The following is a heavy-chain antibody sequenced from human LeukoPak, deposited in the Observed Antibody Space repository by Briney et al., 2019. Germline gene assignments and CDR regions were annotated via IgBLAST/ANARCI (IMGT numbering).Heavy chain of an antibody. V-gene: IGHV6-1*01. D-gene: IGHD3-10*01. J-gene: IGHJ6*04. Sequence: SQTLSLTCAISGDSVSSNSAAWNWIRQSPSRGLEWLGRTYYRSKWYNDYAVSVKSRITINPDTSKNQFSLQLNSVTPEDTAVYYCARELYYYGSGSYYGSYYYYGMDVWGKGTTVTVSS. CDR3: ARELYYYGSGSYYGSYYYYGMDV. CDR1: GDSVSSNSAA. CDR2: TYYRSKWYN.